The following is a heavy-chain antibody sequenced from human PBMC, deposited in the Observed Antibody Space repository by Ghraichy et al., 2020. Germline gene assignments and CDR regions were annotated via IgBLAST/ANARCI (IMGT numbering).Heavy chain of an antibody. Sequence: SETLSLTCTVSGGSISSGGYYWSWIRQHPGKGLEWIGYIYYSGSTYYNPSLKSRVTISVDTSKNQFSLKLSSVTAADTAVYYCARSYDFWSGYYPPGGYYYYYGMDVWGQGTTVTVSS. CDR2: IYYSGST. D-gene: IGHD3-3*01. J-gene: IGHJ6*02. CDR1: GGSISSGGYY. V-gene: IGHV4-31*03. CDR3: ARSYDFWSGYYPPGGYYYYYGMDV.